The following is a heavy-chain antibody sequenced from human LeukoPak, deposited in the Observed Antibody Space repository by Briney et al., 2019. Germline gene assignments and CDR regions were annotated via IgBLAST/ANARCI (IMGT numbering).Heavy chain of an antibody. D-gene: IGHD4-23*01. CDR1: GFPLSSYA. CDR3: ARETVETYYYYMDV. V-gene: IGHV3-21*01. CDR2: ISSSSSYI. Sequence: PGGSLRLSCAAFGFPLSSYAMSWVRQAPGKGLEWVSSISSSSSYIYYADSVKGRFTISRDNAKNSLYLQMNSLRAEDTAVYYCARETVETYYYYMDVWGKGTTVTVSS. J-gene: IGHJ6*03.